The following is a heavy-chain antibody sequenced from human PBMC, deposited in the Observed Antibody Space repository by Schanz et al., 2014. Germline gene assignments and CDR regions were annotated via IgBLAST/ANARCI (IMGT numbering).Heavy chain of an antibody. CDR3: AKGLDGYGWNAFDS. CDR1: GFAFSSFA. J-gene: IGHJ4*02. Sequence: EVFLVESGGGLVQPGGSLRLSCAASGFAFSSFALSWVRQSPGKGLEWVSAISANDYDTYYAPSVKGRFTVSRDNSKNTLYLQMNSLRAEDTAVYYCAKGLDGYGWNAFDSWGQGTLATVSS. V-gene: IGHV3-23*04. D-gene: IGHD1-1*01. CDR2: ISANDYDT.